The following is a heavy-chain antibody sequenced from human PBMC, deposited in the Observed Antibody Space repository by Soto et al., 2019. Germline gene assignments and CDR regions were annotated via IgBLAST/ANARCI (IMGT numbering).Heavy chain of an antibody. Sequence: QVQLVESGGGVVQPGRSLRLSCAASGFTFSSYGMHWVRQAPGKGLEWVAVVSYADSVKGRFTSSRDNSKNTLYLQMNSLRAEDTAVYYCAKDIGSSSWYWSATLDYWGQGTLVTVSS. J-gene: IGHJ4*02. CDR2: VSY. CDR3: AKDIGSSSWYWSATLDY. V-gene: IGHV3-30*18. D-gene: IGHD6-13*01. CDR1: GFTFSSYG.